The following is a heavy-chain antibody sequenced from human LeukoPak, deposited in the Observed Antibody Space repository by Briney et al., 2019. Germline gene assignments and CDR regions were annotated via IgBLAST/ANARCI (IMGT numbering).Heavy chain of an antibody. CDR1: GGTFSSYA. V-gene: IGHV1-69*05. CDR2: IIPIFGTA. J-gene: IGHJ4*02. D-gene: IGHD1-26*01. CDR3: ATLPPHSAATQSFDY. Sequence: EASVKVSCKASGGTFSSYAISWVRQAPGQGLEWMGGIIPIFGTANYAQKFQGRVTITTDESTSTAYMELSSLRSEDTAVYYCATLPPHSAATQSFDYWGQGTLVTVSS.